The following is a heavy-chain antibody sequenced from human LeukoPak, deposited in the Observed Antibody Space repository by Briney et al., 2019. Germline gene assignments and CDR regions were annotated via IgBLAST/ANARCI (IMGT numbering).Heavy chain of an antibody. Sequence: SGTLSLTCAVSGGSISSSNWWSWVRQPPGKGLEWIGEVYHSGSTNYNPSLKSRVTISVDKSKNQFSLKLSSVTAADTAVYYCARVAMIVVVIRRNSRYWFDPWGQGTLVTVSS. CDR1: GGSISSSNW. D-gene: IGHD3-22*01. CDR3: ARVAMIVVVIRRNSRYWFDP. J-gene: IGHJ5*02. V-gene: IGHV4-4*02. CDR2: VYHSGST.